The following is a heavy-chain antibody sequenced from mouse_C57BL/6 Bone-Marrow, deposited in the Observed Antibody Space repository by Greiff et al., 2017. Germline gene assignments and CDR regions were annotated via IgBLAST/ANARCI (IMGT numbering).Heavy chain of an antibody. J-gene: IGHJ1*03. CDR1: GYAFTNYL. D-gene: IGHD4-1*01. CDR2: INPGSGGT. Sequence: QVQLQQSGAELVRPGTSVKVSCKASGYAFTNYLIEWVKQRPGQGLEWIGVINPGSGGTNYNEKFKGKATLTADKSSSTAYMQLSILTSEDSAVYFCALTGHWYFDVWGTGTTVTVSS. V-gene: IGHV1-54*01. CDR3: ALTGHWYFDV.